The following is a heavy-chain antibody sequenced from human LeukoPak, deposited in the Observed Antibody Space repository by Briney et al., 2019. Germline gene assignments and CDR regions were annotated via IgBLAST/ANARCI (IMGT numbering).Heavy chain of an antibody. V-gene: IGHV3-21*01. CDR3: ARVLGYCSSTSCYRHGYSYGSSDY. CDR1: GFTFSSYS. CDR2: ISSSSSYI. D-gene: IGHD2-2*01. J-gene: IGHJ4*02. Sequence: PGGSLRLSCAASGFTFSSYSMNWVRQAPGKGLEWVSSISSSSSYIYYADSVKGRFTISRDNAKNSLYLQMNSLRAEDTAVYYCARVLGYCSSTSCYRHGYSYGSSDYWGQGTLVTVSS.